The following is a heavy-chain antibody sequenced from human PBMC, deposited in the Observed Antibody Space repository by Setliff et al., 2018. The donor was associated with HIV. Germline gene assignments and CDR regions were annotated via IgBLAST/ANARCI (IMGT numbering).Heavy chain of an antibody. CDR1: GGSISNDY. CDR2: IYYTGST. V-gene: IGHV4-59*08. D-gene: IGHD1-26*01. CDR3: ARYRRDDYYLTAYFDS. J-gene: IGHJ4*02. Sequence: PSETLSLTCTVSGGSISNDYWHWIRQSPGRGLEWIGYIYYTGSTNYNPSLKSRVAMSVDSSKNQFSLKLSSLTAADTAVYYCARYRRDDYYLTAYFDSWGQGTLVTVSS.